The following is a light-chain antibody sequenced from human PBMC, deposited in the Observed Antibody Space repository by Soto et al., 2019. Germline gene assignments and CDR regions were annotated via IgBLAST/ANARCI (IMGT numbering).Light chain of an antibody. CDR1: SSDVGIYNY. Sequence: QSVLTQPASVSGSPGQSIAISCTGSSSDVGIYNYVSWYQQHPGKAPRLIIYEVSNRPSGVSNRFSGSKSGNTASLTISGLQADDEADYYCSSYTSSSSLGVFGGGTKLTVL. V-gene: IGLV2-14*01. CDR2: EVS. J-gene: IGLJ3*02. CDR3: SSYTSSSSLGV.